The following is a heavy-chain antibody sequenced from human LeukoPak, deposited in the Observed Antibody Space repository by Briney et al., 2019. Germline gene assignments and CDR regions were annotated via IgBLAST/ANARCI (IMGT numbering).Heavy chain of an antibody. CDR3: ARLTYYDFWSGYNYAFDI. Sequence: GGSLRLSCAASGFTFSSYWMSWVRQAPGKGLEWVANIKQDGSEKYYVDSVKGRFTISRGNAKNSLYLQMNSLRAEDTAVYYCARLTYYDFWSGYNYAFDIWGQGTMVTVSS. J-gene: IGHJ3*02. CDR1: GFTFSSYW. D-gene: IGHD3-3*01. CDR2: IKQDGSEK. V-gene: IGHV3-7*03.